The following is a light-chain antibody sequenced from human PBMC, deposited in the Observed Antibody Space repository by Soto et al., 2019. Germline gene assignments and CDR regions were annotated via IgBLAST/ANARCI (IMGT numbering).Light chain of an antibody. CDR2: WAS. J-gene: IGKJ2*01. V-gene: IGKV4-1*01. CDR1: QSVLYSSNNRNY. CDR3: QNYYSPPYT. Sequence: DIVMTQSPDSLAVSLGEGASINCKSSQSVLYSSNNRNYLAWYQQKPGHPPKLLIYWASTREFGVPDRFSGSGSGTDFTLTIRSLQAEDAAISYCQNYYSPPYTFGQGTKLEIK.